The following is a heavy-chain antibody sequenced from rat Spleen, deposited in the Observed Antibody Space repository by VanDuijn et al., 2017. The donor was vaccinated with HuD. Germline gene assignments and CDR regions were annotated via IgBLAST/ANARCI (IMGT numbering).Heavy chain of an antibody. CDR1: EFSLTGNN. CDR3: TRSLYSSPLFDY. CDR2: MRYDGDT. Sequence: QVQLKESGPGLVQPSQTLSLTCTVSEFSLTGNNIHWVRQPPGKGLEWMGRMRYDGDTSYNSDLKSRLSISRDTSKNQVFLKMDSLQSDDTAIYYCTRSLYSSPLFDYWGQGVMVTVSS. J-gene: IGHJ2*01. D-gene: IGHD1-2*01. V-gene: IGHV2-63*01.